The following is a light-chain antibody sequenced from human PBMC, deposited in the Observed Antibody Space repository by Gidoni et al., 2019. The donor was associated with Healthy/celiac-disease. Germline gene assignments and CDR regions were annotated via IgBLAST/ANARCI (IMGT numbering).Light chain of an antibody. J-gene: IGLJ2*01. CDR1: SSNIGAGYD. V-gene: IGLV1-40*01. Sequence: QSVLTQPPSVSRPPGQRVTISCTGSSSNIGAGYDVHWYQQLPGTAPKLLIYGNSNRPSGVPDRFSGSKSGTSASLAITGLQAEDEADYYCQSYDSSLSVVFGGGTKLTVL. CDR3: QSYDSSLSVV. CDR2: GNS.